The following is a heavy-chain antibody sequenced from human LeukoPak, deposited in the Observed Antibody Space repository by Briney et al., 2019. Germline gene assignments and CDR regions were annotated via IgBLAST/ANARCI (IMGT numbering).Heavy chain of an antibody. CDR2: ISSSSSYI. CDR3: ARAGSSSLNYYYYYMDV. V-gene: IGHV3-21*01. CDR1: GFTFSSYS. J-gene: IGHJ6*03. Sequence: PGGSLRLSCAASGFTFSSYSMNWVRQAPGKGLEWVSSISSSSSYIYYADSVKGRFTISRDNAKNSLYLQMNSLRAEDTAVYYCARAGSSSLNYYYYYMDVWGKGTTVTVSS. D-gene: IGHD6-13*01.